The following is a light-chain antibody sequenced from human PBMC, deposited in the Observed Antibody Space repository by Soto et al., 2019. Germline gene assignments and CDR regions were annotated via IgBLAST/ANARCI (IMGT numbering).Light chain of an antibody. CDR2: AAS. CDR3: HQASSFPIT. CDR1: QGISSW. J-gene: IGKJ5*01. Sequence: DIQMTQSPSSVSASVGDRVTITCRASQGISSWLAWYQQKPGKAPTFLIYAASSLQSGVPSRFSGSGSGTDFTLTVSCLQPGDYATYYCHQASSFPITCGRGTRLEIK. V-gene: IGKV1-12*01.